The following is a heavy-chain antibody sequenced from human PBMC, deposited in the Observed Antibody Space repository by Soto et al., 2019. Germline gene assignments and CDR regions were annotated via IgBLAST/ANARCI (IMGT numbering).Heavy chain of an antibody. V-gene: IGHV4-31*03. Sequence: SETLSLTCTVSGGSISSGGYYWSWIRQHPGKGLEWIGYIYYSGSTYYNPSLKSRVTISVDTSKNQFSLKLSSVTAADTAVYYCARDPRSGYDSSGYYYTGAFDIWGQGTTVTVS. D-gene: IGHD3-22*01. CDR2: IYYSGST. CDR3: ARDPRSGYDSSGYYYTGAFDI. J-gene: IGHJ3*02. CDR1: GGSISSGGYY.